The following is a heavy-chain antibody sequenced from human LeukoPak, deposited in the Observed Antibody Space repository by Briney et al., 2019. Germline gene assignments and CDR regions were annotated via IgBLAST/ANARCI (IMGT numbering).Heavy chain of an antibody. J-gene: IGHJ4*02. CDR1: GDYINNGGHY. V-gene: IGHV4-30-2*01. CDR2: ISHRGST. Sequence: PSETLSLTCSVSGDYINNGGHYWSWIRQPPGKTLEYIGYISHRGSTYYNPSLKGRLTITVDGSRNQFSLKLRSVTAADTAVYYCARSEDSGSYFSFDYWGQGTLVAVSS. CDR3: ARSEDSGSYFSFDY. D-gene: IGHD1-26*01.